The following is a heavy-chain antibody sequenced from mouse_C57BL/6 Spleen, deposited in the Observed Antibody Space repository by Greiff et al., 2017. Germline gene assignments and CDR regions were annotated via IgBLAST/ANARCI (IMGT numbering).Heavy chain of an antibody. CDR1: GYAFSSSW. J-gene: IGHJ1*03. CDR2: IYPGDGDT. Sequence: VQLQQSGPELVKPGASVKISCKASGYAFSSSWMNWVKQRPGKGLEWIGRIYPGDGDTNYNGKFKGKATLTADKSSSTAYMQLSSLTSEDSAVYFCANYGYDWYFDVWGTGTTVTVSS. D-gene: IGHD2-2*01. V-gene: IGHV1-82*01. CDR3: ANYGYDWYFDV.